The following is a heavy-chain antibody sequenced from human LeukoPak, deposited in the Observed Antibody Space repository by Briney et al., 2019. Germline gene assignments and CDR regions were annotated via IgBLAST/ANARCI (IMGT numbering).Heavy chain of an antibody. J-gene: IGHJ4*02. CDR3: ARGGLFCSSTSCYRYYFDY. V-gene: IGHV1-18*01. CDR2: ISAYNGNT. Sequence: GASVKVSCKASGYTFTSYGISWVRQAPGQGLEWMGWISAYNGNTNYAQKLQGRVTMTTDTSTSTAYMELRSLRSDDTAVYYCARGGLFCSSTSCYRYYFDYWGQGTLVTVSS. D-gene: IGHD2-2*02. CDR1: GYTFTSYG.